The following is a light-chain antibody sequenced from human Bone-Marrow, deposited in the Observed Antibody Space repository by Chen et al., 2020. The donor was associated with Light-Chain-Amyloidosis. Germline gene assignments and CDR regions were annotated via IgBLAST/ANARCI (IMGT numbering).Light chain of an antibody. Sequence: SYSLTQPPAVPVSPGQTASITCSGDDLPTKYAYWYQQKPGQAPVLVIHRDTERPSGISERFSGSSSGTTATLTISGVQAEDEADYHCQSADSSGTYEVIFGGGTKLTVL. CDR3: QSADSSGTYEVI. CDR2: RDT. J-gene: IGLJ2*01. V-gene: IGLV3-25*03. CDR1: DLPTKY.